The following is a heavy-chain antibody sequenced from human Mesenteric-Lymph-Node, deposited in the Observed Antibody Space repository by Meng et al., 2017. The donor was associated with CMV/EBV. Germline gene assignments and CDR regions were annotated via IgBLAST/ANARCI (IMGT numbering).Heavy chain of an antibody. D-gene: IGHD1-26*01. CDR3: AREGGPGEGFDK. CDR1: GFAFNTYY. V-gene: IGHV3-21*01. J-gene: IGHJ4*02. CDR2: ISGSGNYK. Sequence: LTCAASGFAFNTYYMNWVRQAPGKGLEWVSYISGSGNYKDHADSVKGRFSTSRDNAKNSLYLQMNSLTGEDTAVYYCAREGGPGEGFDKWGQGTLVTVSS.